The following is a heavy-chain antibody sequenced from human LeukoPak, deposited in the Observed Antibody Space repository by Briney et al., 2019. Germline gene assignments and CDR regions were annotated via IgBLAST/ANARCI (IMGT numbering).Heavy chain of an antibody. D-gene: IGHD6-13*01. J-gene: IGHJ4*02. CDR2: FDPEDGET. CDR3: ATDISIAAAGTAFDC. Sequence: GASVKVSCKVSGYTLTELSMHWVRQAPGKGLEWVGGFDPEDGETIYAQKFQGRVTMTEDTSTDTAYMELSSLRSEDTAVYYCATDISIAAAGTAFDCWGQGTLVTVSS. CDR1: GYTLTELS. V-gene: IGHV1-24*01.